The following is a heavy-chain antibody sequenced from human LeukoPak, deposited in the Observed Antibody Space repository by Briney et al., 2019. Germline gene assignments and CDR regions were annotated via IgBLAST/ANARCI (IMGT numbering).Heavy chain of an antibody. V-gene: IGHV1-46*01. D-gene: IGHD3-10*01. J-gene: IGHJ5*02. CDR3: AREGITMVRGVLNWFDP. CDR1: GYTFTSYY. CDR2: INPSGGST. Sequence: ASVKVSCKASGYTFTSYYMHWVRQPPGQGREWMGIINPSGGSTSYAQKFQGRVTMTRDMSTSPVYMELSSLRSEDTAVYYGAREGITMVRGVLNWFDPWGQGTLVTVSS.